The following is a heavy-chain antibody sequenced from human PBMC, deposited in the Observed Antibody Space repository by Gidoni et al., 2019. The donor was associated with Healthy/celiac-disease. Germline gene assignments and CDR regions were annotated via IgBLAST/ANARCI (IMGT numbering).Heavy chain of an antibody. CDR2: ISAYNGNT. CDR1: GYTFTSYG. V-gene: IGHV1-18*01. J-gene: IGHJ4*02. D-gene: IGHD3-3*01. CDR3: ARDHGRYYDFWSGYYLGDY. Sequence: QVQLVQSGAEVKKPGASVKVSCKASGYTFTSYGISWVRQAPGQGLEWMGWISAYNGNTNYAQKLQGRVTMTTDTSTSTAYMELRSLRSDDTAVYYCARDHGRYYDFWSGYYLGDYWGQGTLVTVSS.